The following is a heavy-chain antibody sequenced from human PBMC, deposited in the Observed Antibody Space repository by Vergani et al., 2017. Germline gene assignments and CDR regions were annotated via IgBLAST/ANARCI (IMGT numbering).Heavy chain of an antibody. V-gene: IGHV3-73*01. J-gene: IGHJ5*02. CDR2: IRSKANSYAT. D-gene: IGHD3-10*01. CDR1: GFTFSGSA. CDR3: TSLLWFGESP. Sequence: EVQLVESGGGLVKPGGSLKLSCAASGFTFSGSAMHWVRQASGKGLEWVGRIRSKANSYATAYAASVKGRFTISRDDSKNTAYLQMNSLKTEDTAVYYCTSLLWFGESPWGQGTLVTVSS.